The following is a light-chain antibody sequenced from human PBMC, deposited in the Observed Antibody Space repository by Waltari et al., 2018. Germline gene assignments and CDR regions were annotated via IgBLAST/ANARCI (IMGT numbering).Light chain of an antibody. CDR2: ENN. Sequence: QSVLTQPPSVSAAPGQKVTISCSGSSSNIGKNYVSWYQQLPGTAPKLLIDENNQRLSGIPDRFSGSRSGTSATLGITGLQTGDEADYYCGTWDSSLSAWVFGGGTKLTVL. J-gene: IGLJ3*02. CDR1: SSNIGKNY. CDR3: GTWDSSLSAWV. V-gene: IGLV1-51*02.